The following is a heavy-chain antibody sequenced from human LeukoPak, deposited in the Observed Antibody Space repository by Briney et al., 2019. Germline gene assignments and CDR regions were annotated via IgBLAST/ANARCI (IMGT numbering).Heavy chain of an antibody. CDR3: AVGIRGAPFDP. CDR2: IYYSGST. CDR1: GGSISSSSYY. V-gene: IGHV4-39*01. J-gene: IGHJ5*02. Sequence: PSETLSLTCTVSGGSISSSSYYWGWIRQPPGKGLEWIGSIYYSGSTYYNPSLKSRVTISVDTSKNQFSLKLSSVTAADTAVYYCAVGIRGAPFDPWGQGTLVTVSS. D-gene: IGHD3-10*01.